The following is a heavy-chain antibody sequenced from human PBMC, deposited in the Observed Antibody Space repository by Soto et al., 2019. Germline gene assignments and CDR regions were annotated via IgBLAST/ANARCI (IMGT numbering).Heavy chain of an antibody. CDR3: ARGDYDSLTGYYPSYYYYGMDV. Sequence: QVQLVQSGAEVKKPGSSVKVSCKASGGTFSSYAISWVRQAPGQGLEWMGGLIPIFGTANYAQKFQGRVTITADESTSTAYMELSSLRSEATAVYYCARGDYDSLTGYYPSYYYYGMDVWGQGTTVTVSS. V-gene: IGHV1-69*01. J-gene: IGHJ6*02. CDR2: LIPIFGTA. CDR1: GGTFSSYA. D-gene: IGHD3-9*01.